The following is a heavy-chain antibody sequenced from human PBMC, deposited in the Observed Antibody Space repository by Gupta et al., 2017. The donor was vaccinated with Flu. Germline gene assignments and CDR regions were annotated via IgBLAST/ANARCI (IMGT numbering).Heavy chain of an antibody. V-gene: IGHV4-59*01. J-gene: IGHJ6*02. CDR3: ARVVAARSYYYYGMDV. CDR1: GGSISSYY. Sequence: QVQLQESGPGLVKPSETLSLTCTVSGGSISSYYWSWIRQPPGKGLEWIGYIYYSWSTNYNPSLKSRVTISVDTSKNQFSLKLSSVTAADTAVYYCARVVAARSYYYYGMDVWGQGTTVTVSS. D-gene: IGHD6-6*01. CDR2: IYYSWST.